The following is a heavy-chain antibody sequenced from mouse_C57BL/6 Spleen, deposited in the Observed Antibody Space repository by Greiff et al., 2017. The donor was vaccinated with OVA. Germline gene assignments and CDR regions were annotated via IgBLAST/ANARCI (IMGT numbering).Heavy chain of an antibody. D-gene: IGHD3-2*02. J-gene: IGHJ2*01. CDR1: GYTFTDYE. V-gene: IGHV1-15*01. CDR2: IDPETGGT. CDR3: TRWETAQARYFDY. Sequence: QVQLQQSGAELVRPGASVTLSCKASGYTFTDYEMHWVKQTPVHGLEWIGAIDPETGGTAYNQKFKGKAILTADKSSSTAYMELRSLTSEDSAVYYWTRWETAQARYFDYWGQGTTLTVSS.